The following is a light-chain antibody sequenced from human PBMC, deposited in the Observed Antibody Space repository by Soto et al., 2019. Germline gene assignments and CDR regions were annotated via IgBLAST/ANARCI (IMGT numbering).Light chain of an antibody. CDR2: DAS. J-gene: IGKJ1*01. Sequence: IQITPSPSTLSASVGDRVTITCRASQSISSWLAWYQQKPGKAPKLLIYDASSLESGVPSRFSGSGSGTEFTLTISSLQPDDFATYYCQQYNSYSPATFGQGTKVEIK. CDR3: QQYNSYSPAT. CDR1: QSISSW. V-gene: IGKV1-5*01.